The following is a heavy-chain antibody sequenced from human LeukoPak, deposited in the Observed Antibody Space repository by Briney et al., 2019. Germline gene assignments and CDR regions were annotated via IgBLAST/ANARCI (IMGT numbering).Heavy chain of an antibody. Sequence: GGSLRLSCAASGFTFDDYTMHWVRQAPGKGLEWVSLISWDGGSTYYADSVKGRFTISRDNSKNSLYLQMNSLRTEDTALYYCAKDISDVGTTGAFDIWGQGTMVTVSS. J-gene: IGHJ3*02. CDR3: AKDISDVGTTGAFDI. D-gene: IGHD3-9*01. V-gene: IGHV3-43*01. CDR1: GFTFDDYT. CDR2: ISWDGGST.